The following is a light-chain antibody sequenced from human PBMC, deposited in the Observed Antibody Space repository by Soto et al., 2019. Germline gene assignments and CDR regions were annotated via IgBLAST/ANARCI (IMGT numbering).Light chain of an antibody. Sequence: QSVLTQPASVSGSPGQSITISCTGTSSDVGGYNYVSWYQQHPGKAPKLIIYEVSSRPSGVSNRFSGSKSGNTASLTISGLQAEDGAAYFCSSYTRGPFVFGTGTKLTVL. J-gene: IGLJ1*01. CDR1: SSDVGGYNY. CDR2: EVS. V-gene: IGLV2-14*01. CDR3: SSYTRGPFV.